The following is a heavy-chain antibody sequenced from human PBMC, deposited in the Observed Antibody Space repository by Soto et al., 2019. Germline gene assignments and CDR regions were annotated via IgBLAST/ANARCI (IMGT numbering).Heavy chain of an antibody. CDR1: GGSISSSDFY. V-gene: IGHV4-39*01. D-gene: IGHD6-25*01. CDR2: MYYSGTT. Sequence: QLQLQESGPGLVKPSETLSLTCTGSGGSISSSDFYWGWLRQTPGKGLEFIGSMYYSGTTYNNPSPKSRVTTSVDTSKNQFTLTLISVTAADTPVYYCAVVDSTGNWFDPWGEGALVTVSS. J-gene: IGHJ5*02. CDR3: AVVDSTGNWFDP.